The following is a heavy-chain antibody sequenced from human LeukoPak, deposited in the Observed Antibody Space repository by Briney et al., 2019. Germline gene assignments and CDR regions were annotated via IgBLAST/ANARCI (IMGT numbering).Heavy chain of an antibody. J-gene: IGHJ6*02. V-gene: IGHV3-48*03. Sequence: GGSMRLSCAVSGFTFSSYEMNWVRQAPGKGLEWVSYISSSGSTIYYADSVKGRFTISRDNAKNSLYLQMNSLRAEDTAVYYCARESLYRNYYYGMDVWGQGTTVTVSS. D-gene: IGHD2-2*02. CDR2: ISSSGSTI. CDR3: ARESLYRNYYYGMDV. CDR1: GFTFSSYE.